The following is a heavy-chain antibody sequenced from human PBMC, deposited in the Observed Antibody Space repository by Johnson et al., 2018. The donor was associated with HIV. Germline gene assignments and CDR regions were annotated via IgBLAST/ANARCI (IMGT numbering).Heavy chain of an antibody. CDR2: ISYDGSNK. CDR3: AKGDWGSPI. D-gene: IGHD7-27*01. J-gene: IGHJ3*02. CDR1: GFTFSSYA. V-gene: IGHV3-30*04. Sequence: QLVESGGGVVQPGRSLRLSCAASGFTFSSYAMHRVRQAPGKGLEWVAVISYDGSNKYYADSVKGRFTISRDNSKNTLYLQMNSLRAEDTAVYYCAKGDWGSPIWGQGTMVTVSS.